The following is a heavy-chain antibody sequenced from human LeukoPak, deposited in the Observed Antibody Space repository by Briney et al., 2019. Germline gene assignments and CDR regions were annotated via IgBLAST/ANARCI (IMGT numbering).Heavy chain of an antibody. J-gene: IGHJ4*02. CDR3: AKSPLDYGDYYGY. V-gene: IGHV3-23*01. CDR1: GFTFSSYA. CDR2: ISGSGGST. D-gene: IGHD4-17*01. Sequence: GGSLRLSCAASGFTFSSYAMSWVRQAPEKGLEWVSAISGSGGSTYYADSVKGRFTISRDNSKNTLYLQMNSLRAEDTAVYYCAKSPLDYGDYYGYWGQGTLVTVSS.